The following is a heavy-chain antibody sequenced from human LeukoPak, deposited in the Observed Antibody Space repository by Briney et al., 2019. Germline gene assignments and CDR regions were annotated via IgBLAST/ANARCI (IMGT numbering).Heavy chain of an antibody. CDR3: ARLFRDDYGGNRMIDY. CDR2: VYYSGTT. Sequence: KASETLSLTCSVSGGSISCSTDYWGWIRQSPGKGLEWIGTVYYSGTTYYNPSLKSRVTIPVDTSKNQFSLKLSSVTAADTALYYCARLFRDDYGGNRMIDYWGQGTLVTVSS. J-gene: IGHJ4*02. D-gene: IGHD4-23*01. V-gene: IGHV4-39*01. CDR1: GGSISCSTDY.